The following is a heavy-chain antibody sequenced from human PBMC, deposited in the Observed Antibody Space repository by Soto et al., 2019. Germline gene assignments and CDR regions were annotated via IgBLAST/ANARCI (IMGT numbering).Heavy chain of an antibody. J-gene: IGHJ6*02. V-gene: IGHV3-48*02. Sequence: GGSLRLSCAASGFTFSSYSMNWVRQAPGKGLEWVSYISSSSSTIYYADSVKGRFTISRDNAKNSLYLQMNSLRDEDTAVYYCARGGSSVDYYYGMDVWGQGTTVTVSS. CDR1: GFTFSSYS. D-gene: IGHD6-6*01. CDR2: ISSSSSTI. CDR3: ARGGSSVDYYYGMDV.